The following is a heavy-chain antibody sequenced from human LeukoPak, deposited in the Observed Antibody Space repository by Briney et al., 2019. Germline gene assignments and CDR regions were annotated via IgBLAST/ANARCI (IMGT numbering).Heavy chain of an antibody. Sequence: PGRSLRLSCVASGFAFNTQAMHWVRRAPGKGLEWLAVMSLDGGSIYYADSVKGRFTISRDNSKNTLYLQMSSLRVEDTAVYYCARDRGKLRYLDLWGQGAPLTVSS. CDR2: MSLDGGSI. CDR3: ARDRGKLRYLDL. V-gene: IGHV3-30*15. CDR1: GFAFNTQA. J-gene: IGHJ4*02. D-gene: IGHD3-9*01.